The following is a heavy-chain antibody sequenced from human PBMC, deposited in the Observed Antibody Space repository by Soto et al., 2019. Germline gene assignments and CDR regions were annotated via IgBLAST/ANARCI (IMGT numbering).Heavy chain of an antibody. J-gene: IGHJ4*02. CDR1: GYTFTSNA. CDR3: ARGAHTYGYVFDY. V-gene: IGHV1-3*01. CDR2: VNAGNGYT. D-gene: IGHD5-18*01. Sequence: SGAEVKKPGASVKVSCRSSGYTFTSNAIHWVRQAPGQSLEWMGWVNAGNGYTKYLQNYQGRVTISSDTSASTAYMELNSLRSEDTAVYYCARGAHTYGYVFDYWGQGTLVTVSS.